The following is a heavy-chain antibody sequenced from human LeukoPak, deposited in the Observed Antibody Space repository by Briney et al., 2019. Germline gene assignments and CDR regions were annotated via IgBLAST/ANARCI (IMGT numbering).Heavy chain of an antibody. CDR3: AGLYYGSGSPESFDY. V-gene: IGHV1-69*04. D-gene: IGHD3-10*01. CDR2: IIPILGIA. CDR1: GGTFSSYA. J-gene: IGHJ4*02. Sequence: ASVKVSCKASGGTFSSYAISWVRQAPGQGLEWMGRIIPILGIANYAQKFQGRVTITADKSTSTAYMELSSLRSEDTAVYYCAGLYYGSGSPESFDYWGQGTLVTVSS.